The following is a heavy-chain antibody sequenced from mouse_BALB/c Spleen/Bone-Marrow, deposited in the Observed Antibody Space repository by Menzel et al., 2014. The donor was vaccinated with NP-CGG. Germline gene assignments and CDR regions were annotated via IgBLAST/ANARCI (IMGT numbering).Heavy chain of an antibody. CDR1: GYTFTTYW. V-gene: IGHV1S81*02. CDR3: ARSPGYWYFDV. Sequence: VQLVESGAELVRPGVSVKLSCKASGYTFTTYWMHWIKQRPEQGLERIGEINPSNGGTNYNEKFKSKATLTVDKSSSTAYMQLSSLTSKDSAVYYCARSPGYWYFDVWGAGTTVTVSS. CDR2: INPSNGGT. J-gene: IGHJ1*01.